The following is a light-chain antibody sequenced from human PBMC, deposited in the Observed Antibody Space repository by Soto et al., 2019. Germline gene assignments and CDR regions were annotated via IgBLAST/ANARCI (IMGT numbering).Light chain of an antibody. J-gene: IGKJ1*01. CDR1: QSVSSSY. CDR3: QEYGSSPCT. V-gene: IGKV3-20*01. Sequence: EIVLTQSPATLSLSPGERATLSCRASQSVSSSYLAWYQQKPGQAPRLLIYGASSSATGIPDRFSGSGSGTDFPLTISTLEPEDFAVYYCQEYGSSPCTFGQGTKVEIK. CDR2: GAS.